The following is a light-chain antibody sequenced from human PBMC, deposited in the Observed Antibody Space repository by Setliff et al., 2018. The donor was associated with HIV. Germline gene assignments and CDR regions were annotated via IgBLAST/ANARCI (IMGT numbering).Light chain of an antibody. CDR2: EVN. Sequence: QSALAQPPSASGSPGQSVTISCTGTSSDVGGYNYVSWYQQHPGKAPKLMIFEVNKRPSGVPDRFSGSKSGNTASLTASGLQVADEADYYCSSYAGRNTLIFGGGTK. J-gene: IGLJ2*01. V-gene: IGLV2-8*01. CDR3: SSYAGRNTLI. CDR1: SSDVGGYNY.